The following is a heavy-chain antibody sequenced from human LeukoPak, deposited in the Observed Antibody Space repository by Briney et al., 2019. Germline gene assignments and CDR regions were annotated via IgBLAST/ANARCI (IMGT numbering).Heavy chain of an antibody. Sequence: SVKVSCKASGGTFSSYAISWVRQAPGQGLEWMGGIIPIFGTANYAQKFQGRVTITADKSTSTAYMELSSLRSEDTAVYYCARDLKSAAAAIYYYYYMDVWGKGTTVTVSS. CDR1: GGTFSSYA. CDR3: ARDLKSAAAAIYYYYYMDV. V-gene: IGHV1-69*06. D-gene: IGHD6-13*01. CDR2: IIPIFGTA. J-gene: IGHJ6*03.